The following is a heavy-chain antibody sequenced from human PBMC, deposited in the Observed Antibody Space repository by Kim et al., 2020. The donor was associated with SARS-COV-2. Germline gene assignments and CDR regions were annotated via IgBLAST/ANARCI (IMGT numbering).Heavy chain of an antibody. CDR2: IWYDGSNK. J-gene: IGHJ6*01. CDR3: ARGGRKAEADSMDYYYG. Sequence: GGSLRLSCAASGFTFSSYAIHWVRQAPGKGLEWVAVIWYDGSNKYYADSVKGRFTISRDNSKNTLYLQMNSLRAEDTAVYDCARGGRKAEADSMDYYYG. D-gene: IGHD6-13*01. CDR1: GFTFSSYA. V-gene: IGHV3-33*01.